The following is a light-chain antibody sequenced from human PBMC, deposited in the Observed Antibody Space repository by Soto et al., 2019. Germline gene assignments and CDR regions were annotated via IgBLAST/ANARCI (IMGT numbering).Light chain of an antibody. CDR1: QSISTR. CDR2: DAS. J-gene: IGKJ1*01. Sequence: DIRRTPSPSTLSASVWDRVTITCRASQSISTRLAWYQQKPGKAPKLLIYDASSLESGVPSRFSGSASGTEFTLTISSLQPDDFATYYCQQYNSYSPFGQVTKVDI. CDR3: QQYNSYSP. V-gene: IGKV1-5*01.